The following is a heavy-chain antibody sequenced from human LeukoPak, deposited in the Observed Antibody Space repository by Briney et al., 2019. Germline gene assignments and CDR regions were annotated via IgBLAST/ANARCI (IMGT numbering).Heavy chain of an antibody. J-gene: IGHJ4*02. CDR1: GFTVSSFE. CDR3: ARIPHPDYADAQ. D-gene: IGHD4-17*01. CDR2: ISSSGGTM. V-gene: IGHV3-48*03. Sequence: PGRSLRLSCGASGFTVSSFEINWVRQAPGKGLEWVSYISSSGGTMDYADSVKGRFTVSRDNGKKLVHLQLNSLRAEDTAVYFCARIPHPDYADAQWGQGTLVIVSS.